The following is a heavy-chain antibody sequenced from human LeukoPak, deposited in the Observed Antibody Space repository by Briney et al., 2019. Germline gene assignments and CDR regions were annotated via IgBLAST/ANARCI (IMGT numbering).Heavy chain of an antibody. CDR1: GFTFSSYW. J-gene: IGHJ4*02. Sequence: GGSLRLSCAASGFTFSSYWMSWVRQAPGKGLEWVANIKQDGSEKYYVDSVKGRSTISRDNAKNSLYLQMNSLRAEDTAVYYCARVEYYYGSGSHFDYWGQGTLVTVSS. CDR3: ARVEYYYGSGSHFDY. D-gene: IGHD3-10*01. V-gene: IGHV3-7*01. CDR2: IKQDGSEK.